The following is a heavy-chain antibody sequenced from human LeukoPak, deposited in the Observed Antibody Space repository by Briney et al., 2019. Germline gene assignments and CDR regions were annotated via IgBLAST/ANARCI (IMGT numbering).Heavy chain of an antibody. D-gene: IGHD3-3*01. CDR3: ARGGMYYDFWSGYPYMDV. V-gene: IGHV4-34*01. CDR2: INHSGST. Sequence: SETLSLTCAVYGGSFSGYYWSWIRQPPGKGLEWIGEINHSGSTNYNPSLKSRVTISVDTSKNQFSLKLSSVTAADTAVYYCARGGMYYDFWSGYPYMDVWGKGTTVTVSS. CDR1: GGSFSGYY. J-gene: IGHJ6*03.